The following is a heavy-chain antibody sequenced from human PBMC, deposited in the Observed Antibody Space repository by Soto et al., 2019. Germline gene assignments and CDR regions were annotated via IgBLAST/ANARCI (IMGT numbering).Heavy chain of an antibody. Sequence: GGSLRLSCAASGFTFSNAWMNWVRQAPGKGLEWVGRIKSKTDGGTTDDAAPGKGRFTISRAKSKNNLYLQMNSLKTEDTAVYYCTTGAPGYDFWSGYYTRWTNYGMDVWGQGTTVTVSS. D-gene: IGHD3-3*01. CDR1: GFTFSNAW. CDR3: TTGAPGYDFWSGYYTRWTNYGMDV. J-gene: IGHJ6*02. CDR2: IKSKTDGGTT. V-gene: IGHV3-15*07.